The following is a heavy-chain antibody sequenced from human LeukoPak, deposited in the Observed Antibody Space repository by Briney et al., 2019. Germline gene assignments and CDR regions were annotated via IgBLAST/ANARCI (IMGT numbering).Heavy chain of an antibody. CDR1: GFTFDDYA. Sequence: GGSLRLSCAVSGFTFDDYAMHWVRQAPGKGLEWVSGISWNSGSIGYADSVKGRFTISRDNAKNSLYLQMNSLRAEDTALYYCAKDFSDSSGYYIDYWGQGTLVTVSS. D-gene: IGHD3-22*01. CDR3: AKDFSDSSGYYIDY. CDR2: ISWNSGSI. J-gene: IGHJ4*02. V-gene: IGHV3-9*01.